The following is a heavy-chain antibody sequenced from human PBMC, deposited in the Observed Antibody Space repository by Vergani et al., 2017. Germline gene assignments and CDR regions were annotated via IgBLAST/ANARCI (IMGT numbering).Heavy chain of an antibody. CDR3: AREPPTYYYDSSGYYPRAFDI. CDR1: GGSISYSSYY. D-gene: IGHD3-22*01. Sequence: QLQLQESGPGLVKPSETLSLTCTVSGGSISYSSYYWGWIRQPPGKGLEWIGSIYYSGSTYYNSSLKSRVTISVDTSKNQFSLKLSSVTAADTAVYYCAREPPTYYYDSSGYYPRAFDIWGQGTMVTVSS. CDR2: IYYSGST. J-gene: IGHJ3*02. V-gene: IGHV4-39*02.